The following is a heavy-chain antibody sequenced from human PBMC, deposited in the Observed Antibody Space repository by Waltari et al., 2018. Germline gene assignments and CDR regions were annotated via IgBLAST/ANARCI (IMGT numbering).Heavy chain of an antibody. D-gene: IGHD1-26*01. CDR2: IYYSGST. V-gene: IGHV4-59*11. Sequence: QVQLQESGPGLVKPSETLSLTCTVSGGSISSHYWSWIRQPPGKGLEWIGYIYYSGSTNYNPSLKSRVTLSVDTSKNQFSLKLSSVTAADTAVYYCARGVYRVGATTFDYWGQGTLVTVSS. CDR1: GGSISSHY. CDR3: ARGVYRVGATTFDY. J-gene: IGHJ4*02.